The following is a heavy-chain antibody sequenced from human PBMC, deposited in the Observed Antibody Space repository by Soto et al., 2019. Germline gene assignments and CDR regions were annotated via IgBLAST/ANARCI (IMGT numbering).Heavy chain of an antibody. CDR2: IYHVGNT. Sequence: SETLSLTCAVYGGSFCGYYWSWIRQHPGKGLEWIGSIYHVGNTYYTSSLKSRVTISVDTSKNLFSLSLTSLTATDTALYYCASLWGPYYFDYWGLGALVTVSS. CDR1: GGSFCGYY. D-gene: IGHD7-27*01. J-gene: IGHJ4*02. V-gene: IGHV4-34*01. CDR3: ASLWGPYYFDY.